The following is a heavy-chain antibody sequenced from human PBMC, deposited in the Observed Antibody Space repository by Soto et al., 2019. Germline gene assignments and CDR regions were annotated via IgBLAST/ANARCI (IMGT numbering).Heavy chain of an antibody. CDR2: IIPILGIA. D-gene: IGHD3-10*01. Sequence: QVQLVQSGVEVKKPGSSVKVSCKASGGTFSSYTISWVRQAPGQGLEWTGRIIPILGIANYAQKFQGRVTITADKSTSTAYMELSSLRSEDTAVYYCASLMSSGYYYGMDVWGQGTTVTVSS. CDR3: ASLMSSGYYYGMDV. CDR1: GGTFSSYT. J-gene: IGHJ6*02. V-gene: IGHV1-69*02.